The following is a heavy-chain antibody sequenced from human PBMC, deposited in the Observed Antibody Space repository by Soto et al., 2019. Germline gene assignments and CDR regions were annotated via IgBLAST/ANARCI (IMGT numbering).Heavy chain of an antibody. V-gene: IGHV1-3*01. CDR3: ARDQDNTYYDILTGYFQSSGIDY. CDR2: INAGNGNT. Sequence: ASVKVSCKASGYAFTSYAIDWVRQAPGQRLEWMGWINAGNGNTKYSQKFQGRVTITRDTSASTAYMELSSLRSEDTAVYYCARDQDNTYYDILTGYFQSSGIDYWGQGTLVTVSS. CDR1: GYAFTSYA. J-gene: IGHJ4*02. D-gene: IGHD3-9*01.